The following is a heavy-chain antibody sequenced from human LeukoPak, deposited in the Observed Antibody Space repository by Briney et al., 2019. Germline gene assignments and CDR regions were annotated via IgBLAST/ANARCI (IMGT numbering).Heavy chain of an antibody. V-gene: IGHV3-48*03. CDR1: GFTFSSYE. J-gene: IGHJ4*02. Sequence: PGGSLRLSCAASGFTFSSYEMNWVRQAPGKGLEWVSYISSSGSTIYYADSVKGRFTISRDNAKNSLYLQMNSLRAEDTAVYYCARGVIQLLDYWGQGTLVTVSS. CDR2: ISSSGSTI. CDR3: ARGVIQLLDY. D-gene: IGHD5-18*01.